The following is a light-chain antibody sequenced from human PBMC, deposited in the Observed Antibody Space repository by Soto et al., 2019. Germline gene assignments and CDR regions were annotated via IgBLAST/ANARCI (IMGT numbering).Light chain of an antibody. CDR1: QSVSSSY. CDR2: SAS. V-gene: IGKV3-20*01. J-gene: IGKJ1*01. Sequence: EIVLTQSPGTLSLSPGERATLSCRASQSVSSSYLAWYQQKPGQATRLLIYSASSRATGIPDRFSGSGSGTDFTLTISRLEPEDFAVYYCQQYGSSRTFGQGTKVEIK. CDR3: QQYGSSRT.